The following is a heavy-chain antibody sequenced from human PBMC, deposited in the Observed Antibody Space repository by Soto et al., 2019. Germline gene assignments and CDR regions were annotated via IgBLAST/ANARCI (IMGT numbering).Heavy chain of an antibody. Sequence: ASVKVSCKASGYTFTRSGISWVRQAPGQGLEWMGWIRTYNGDTNYAQTFQGRVTMTTDTSTSTVHMEVRSLRSDDTAVYYCAREGVAPYYYYGMDVWGQGTQVTVSS. CDR1: GYTFTRSG. D-gene: IGHD5-12*01. J-gene: IGHJ6*02. CDR2: IRTYNGDT. CDR3: AREGVAPYYYYGMDV. V-gene: IGHV1-18*01.